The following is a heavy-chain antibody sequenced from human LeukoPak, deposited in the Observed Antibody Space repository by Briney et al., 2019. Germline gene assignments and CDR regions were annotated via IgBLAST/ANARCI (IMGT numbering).Heavy chain of an antibody. CDR1: GGSFSGYY. Sequence: SETLSLTCAVYGGSFSGYYWSWIRQPPGKGLEWIGEINHSGSTNYNPSLKSRVTISADTSKNQFSLKLNSVTAADTAVYYCARSGYYDSSGPRYWGQGTLVTVSS. CDR3: ARSGYYDSSGPRY. V-gene: IGHV4-34*01. J-gene: IGHJ4*02. D-gene: IGHD3-22*01. CDR2: INHSGST.